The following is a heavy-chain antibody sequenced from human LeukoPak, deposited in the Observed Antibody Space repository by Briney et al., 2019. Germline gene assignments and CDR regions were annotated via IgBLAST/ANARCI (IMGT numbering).Heavy chain of an antibody. D-gene: IGHD6-13*01. Sequence: PSETLSLTYTVSGGSISSGSYYWSWIRQPPGKGLEWMGSIYYSGSTYYNPSLKSRVTISVDTSKNQFSLKLSSVTAADTAVYYCARQRSKAAVPYYYYMDVWGKGTTVTVSS. V-gene: IGHV4-39*01. CDR2: IYYSGST. CDR1: GGSISSGSYY. CDR3: ARQRSKAAVPYYYYMDV. J-gene: IGHJ6*03.